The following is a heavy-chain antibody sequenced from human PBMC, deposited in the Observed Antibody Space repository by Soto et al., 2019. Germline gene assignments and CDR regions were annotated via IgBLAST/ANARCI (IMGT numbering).Heavy chain of an antibody. CDR3: ARESLEPYYYYYGMDV. D-gene: IGHD1-1*01. V-gene: IGHV3-33*01. CDR2: IWYDGSNK. CDR1: GFTVSSYG. J-gene: IGHJ6*02. Sequence: GSLRLSCAASGFTVSSYGMHWVRQAPGKGLEWVAVIWYDGSNKYYADSVKGRFTISRDNSKNTLYLQMNSLRAEDTAVYYCARESLEPYYYYYGMDVWGQGTTVTVSS.